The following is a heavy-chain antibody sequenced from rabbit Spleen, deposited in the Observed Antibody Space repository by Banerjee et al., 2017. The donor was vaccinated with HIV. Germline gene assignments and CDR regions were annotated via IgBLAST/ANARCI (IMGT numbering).Heavy chain of an antibody. Sequence: QQQLVESGGGLVKPGASLTLTCKASGFSFNSGYDMCWVRQAPGKGLEWIGYIDLVFGSTYYASWVNGRFVISSHNAQNTLYLQLNSLTAADTATYFCVRGASSSGYYNLWGQGTLVTVS. CDR1: GFSFNSGYD. V-gene: IGHV1S43*01. CDR3: VRGASSSGYYNL. CDR2: IDLVFGST. D-gene: IGHD1-1*01. J-gene: IGHJ4*01.